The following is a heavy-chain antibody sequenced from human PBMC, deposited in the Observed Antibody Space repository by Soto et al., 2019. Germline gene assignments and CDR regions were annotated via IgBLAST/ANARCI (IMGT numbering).Heavy chain of an antibody. V-gene: IGHV3-21*01. Sequence: PGGSLRLSCAASGFTFSSYSMNWVRQAPGKGLEWVSSISSATSYIYYADSVKGRFAISRDNAKNSLYLQMNSLRAEDTAVYYCARRGSGSYYPHNCIDLWGQGTRVTVAS. CDR3: ARRGSGSYYPHNCIDL. CDR2: ISSATSYI. D-gene: IGHD3-10*01. J-gene: IGHJ5*02. CDR1: GFTFSSYS.